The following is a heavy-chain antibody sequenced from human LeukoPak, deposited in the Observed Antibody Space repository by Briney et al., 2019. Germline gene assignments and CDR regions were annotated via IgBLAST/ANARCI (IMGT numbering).Heavy chain of an antibody. V-gene: IGHV4-59*08. J-gene: IGHJ4*02. CDR2: IYYSGST. CDR3: ARLLRYYYDSSGYYGFDY. Sequence: SETLSLTCTVSGVSISSYYWSWIRQPPGKGLEWIGYIYYSGSTNYNPSLKSRVTISVDTSKNQFSLKLSSVTAADTAVYYCARLLRYYYDSSGYYGFDYWGQGTLVTVSS. D-gene: IGHD3-22*01. CDR1: GVSISSYY.